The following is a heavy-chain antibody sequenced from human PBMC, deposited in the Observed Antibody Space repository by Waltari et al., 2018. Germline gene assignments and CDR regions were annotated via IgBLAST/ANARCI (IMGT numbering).Heavy chain of an antibody. CDR1: GCTFSSYA. D-gene: IGHD6-13*01. CDR3: AREWGYSSSWYLSYFDY. J-gene: IGHJ4*02. V-gene: IGHV1-69*04. Sequence: QVQLVQSGAEVKKPGSSVKVSCKASGCTFSSYAISWVRQAPGQGLEWMGRIIPILCIANYAQKFQGRVTITADKSTSTAYMELSSLRSEDTAVYYCAREWGYSSSWYLSYFDYWGQGTLVTVSS. CDR2: IIPILCIA.